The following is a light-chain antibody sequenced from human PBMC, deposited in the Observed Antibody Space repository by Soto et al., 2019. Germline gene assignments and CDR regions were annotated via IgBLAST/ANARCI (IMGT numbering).Light chain of an antibody. J-gene: IGKJ1*01. CDR1: QNIGDW. CDR3: QQYNSYSRV. Sequence: DIQMTQSPSTLSASVGDRVTITCRASQNIGDWLAWYQQKPGKAPKVLIYKASSLQSGVPSRFSGSGSGTEFTLTISSLQPDDFAAYYCQQYNSYSRVFGQGTKVDIK. V-gene: IGKV1-5*03. CDR2: KAS.